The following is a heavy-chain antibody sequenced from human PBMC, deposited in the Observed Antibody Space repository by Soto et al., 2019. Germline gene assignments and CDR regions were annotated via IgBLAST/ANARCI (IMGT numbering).Heavy chain of an antibody. CDR2: IRSSANSFAT. V-gene: IGHV3-73*01. CDR1: GFTFHGSA. J-gene: IGHJ4*02. CDR3: TRRDDFGTYESHF. D-gene: IGHD4-4*01. Sequence: CGSTGIVCATSGFTFHGSAIAWACIASGKGLEWVGRIRSSANSFATAYGASVEGRFTISRDDSKNTAYLQMNSLKTEDTAVYYFTRRDDFGTYESHFWGQGTQVTGYS.